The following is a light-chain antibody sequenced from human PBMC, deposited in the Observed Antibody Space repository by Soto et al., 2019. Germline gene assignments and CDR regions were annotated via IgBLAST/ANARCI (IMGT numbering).Light chain of an antibody. CDR1: SSDVGGYNY. CDR2: DVS. V-gene: IGLV2-14*03. CDR3: SSYTSTSTV. Sequence: QSVLTQPASVSGSPGQSITISCTGISSDVGGYNYVSWYQHLPGKAPKLMIYDVSNRPSGVSNRFSGSKSGNTASLTISGLQAEDEAEYYCSSYTSTSTVFGGGTKVTVL. J-gene: IGLJ3*02.